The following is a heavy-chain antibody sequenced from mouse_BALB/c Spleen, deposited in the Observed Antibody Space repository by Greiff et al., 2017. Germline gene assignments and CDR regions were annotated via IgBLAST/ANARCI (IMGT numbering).Heavy chain of an antibody. CDR3: ARDAATFMDY. V-gene: IGHV3-6*02. CDR1: GYSITSGYY. D-gene: IGHD1-2*01. CDR2: ISYDGSN. Sequence: EVKLQESGPGLVKPSQSLSLTCSVTGYSITSGYYWNWIRQFPGNKLEWMGYISYDGSNNYNPSLKNRISITRDTSKNQFFLKLNSVTTEDTATYYCARDAATFMDYWGQGTSVTVSS. J-gene: IGHJ4*01.